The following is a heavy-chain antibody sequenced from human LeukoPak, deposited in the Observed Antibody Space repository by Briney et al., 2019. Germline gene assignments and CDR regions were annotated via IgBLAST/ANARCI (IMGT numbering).Heavy chain of an antibody. J-gene: IGHJ4*02. CDR1: GGSISSYY. Sequence: SETLSLTCTVSGGSISSYYWSWIRQPPGKGLEWIGYIYYSGSTNYNPSLKSRVTISVDTSKNQFSLKLSSVTAADTAVYYCARGITMVRGVIIFGYFDYWGQGTLVTVSS. V-gene: IGHV4-59*01. CDR3: ARGITMVRGVIIFGYFDY. CDR2: IYYSGST. D-gene: IGHD3-10*01.